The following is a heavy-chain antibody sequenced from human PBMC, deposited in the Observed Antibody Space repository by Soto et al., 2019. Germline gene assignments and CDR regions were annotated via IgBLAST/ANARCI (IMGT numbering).Heavy chain of an antibody. J-gene: IGHJ6*02. V-gene: IGHV4-30-4*01. CDR2: IYYSGST. Sequence: SETLSLTCTVSGGSISSGDYYWSWIRQPPGKGLEWIGYIYYSGSTYYNPSLKSRVTISVDTSKNQFSLKLSSVTAADTAVYYCASIAVRNYYYGMDVWGQGTTVTVSS. CDR3: ASIAVRNYYYGMDV. D-gene: IGHD3-10*01. CDR1: GGSISSGDYY.